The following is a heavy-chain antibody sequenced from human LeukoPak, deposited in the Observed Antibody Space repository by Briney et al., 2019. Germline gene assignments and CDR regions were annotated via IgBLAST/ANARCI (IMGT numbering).Heavy chain of an antibody. V-gene: IGHV4-39*01. Sequence: ASETLSLTCTVSGGSISSSSYYWGWIRQPPGKGLEWIGSIYYSGSTYYNPSLKSRVTISVDTSKNQFSLKLSSVTAADTAVYYSASPHLGESRGFVDYWGQGTLVTVSS. CDR2: IYYSGST. J-gene: IGHJ4*02. CDR1: GGSISSSSYY. D-gene: IGHD3-10*01. CDR3: ASPHLGESRGFVDY.